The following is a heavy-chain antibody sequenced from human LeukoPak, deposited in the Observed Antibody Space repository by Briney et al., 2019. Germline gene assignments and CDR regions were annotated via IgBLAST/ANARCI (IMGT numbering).Heavy chain of an antibody. J-gene: IGHJ4*02. Sequence: ASVKVSCXASGYTFTSYGISWVRQAPGQGLEWMGWISAYNGNTNYAQKLQGRVTMTTDTSTSTAYMELRSLRSDDTAVYYCARSYCSSTSCRYWYYFDYWGQGTLVTVSS. D-gene: IGHD2-2*01. CDR1: GYTFTSYG. CDR2: ISAYNGNT. V-gene: IGHV1-18*01. CDR3: ARSYCSSTSCRYWYYFDY.